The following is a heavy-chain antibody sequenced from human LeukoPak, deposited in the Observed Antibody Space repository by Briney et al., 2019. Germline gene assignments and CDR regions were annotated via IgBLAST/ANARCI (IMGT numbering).Heavy chain of an antibody. D-gene: IGHD2-2*01. J-gene: IGHJ6*03. Sequence: SETLSLTCTVSGGSISSYYWSWIRQPAGRGLEWIGRIYTSGSTNYNPSLKSRVTMSVDTSKNQFSLKLSSVTAADTAVYYCAREDIVVVPAAVLYYYYMDVWGKGTTVTVSS. CDR3: AREDIVVVPAAVLYYYYMDV. V-gene: IGHV4-4*07. CDR2: IYTSGST. CDR1: GGSISSYY.